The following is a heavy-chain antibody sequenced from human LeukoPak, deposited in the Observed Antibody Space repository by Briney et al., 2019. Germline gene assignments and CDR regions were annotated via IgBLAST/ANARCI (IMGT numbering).Heavy chain of an antibody. CDR2: INAGNGNT. J-gene: IGHJ4*02. CDR3: ARVLNKWEPYFDY. Sequence: ASVQVSCKASGYTFTSYAMHWVRQAPGQRREWMGWINAGNGNTKYSQKFQGRVTITRDTSASTAYMELSSLRSEDTAVYYCARVLNKWEPYFDYWGQGTLVTVSS. CDR1: GYTFTSYA. D-gene: IGHD1-26*01. V-gene: IGHV1-3*01.